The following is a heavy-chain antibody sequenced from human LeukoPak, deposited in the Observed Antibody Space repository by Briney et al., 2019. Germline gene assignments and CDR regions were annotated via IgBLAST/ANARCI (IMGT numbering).Heavy chain of an antibody. J-gene: IGHJ4*02. CDR3: ASTAIVATILYYFDY. V-gene: IGHV1-69*13. CDR1: GGTFSSYA. D-gene: IGHD5-12*01. CDR2: IIPIFGTA. Sequence: ASAKVSCKASGGTFSSYAISWVRQAPGQGLEWMGGIIPIFGTANYAQKFQGRVTITADESTSTAYMELSSLRSEDTAVYYCASTAIVATILYYFDYWGQGTLVTVSS.